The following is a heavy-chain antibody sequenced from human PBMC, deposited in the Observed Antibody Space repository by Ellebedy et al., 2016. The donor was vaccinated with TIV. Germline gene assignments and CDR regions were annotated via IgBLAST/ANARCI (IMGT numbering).Heavy chain of an antibody. CDR2: VNPGGGGT. D-gene: IGHD1-26*01. V-gene: IGHV1-2*02. CDR1: GYTFTGYY. CDR3: ASLSSRADY. Sequence: ASVKVSCKASGYTFTGYYIHWVRQAPGQGLEWMGIVNPGGGGTNYAQKFQGRVTMTRDTSISTAYMELSRLRSDDTAVYYCASLSSRADYWGQGTLVTVSS. J-gene: IGHJ4*02.